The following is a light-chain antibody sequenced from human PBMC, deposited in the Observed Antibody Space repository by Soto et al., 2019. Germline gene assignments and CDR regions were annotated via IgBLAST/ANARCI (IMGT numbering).Light chain of an antibody. Sequence: DIQLTQSPSSLSASVGDRVTIACRASQSIVIYLNWYQHKPGKAPNLLIYEASNLQSGVPSRFSASGSGTDFTLTISSLQPEDFATYYCQQSYSTPTFGQGTKVEIK. CDR1: QSIVIY. J-gene: IGKJ1*01. V-gene: IGKV1-39*01. CDR2: EAS. CDR3: QQSYSTPT.